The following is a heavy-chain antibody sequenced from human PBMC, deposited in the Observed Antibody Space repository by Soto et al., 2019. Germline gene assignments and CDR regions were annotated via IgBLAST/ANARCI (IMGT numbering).Heavy chain of an antibody. V-gene: IGHV5-51*03. CDR2: IYPGDSDT. Sequence: EVQLVQSGPEVIQPGESLKISCKGSGYSFTNYWIGWVRQMPGKGLEWMGSIYPGDSDTRYSPSFQGQVTISADKSISTAYLQWSSLEASDTAIYYCASHGITPTGSLFATYYWGQGTLVTVSS. CDR3: ASHGITPTGSLFATYY. CDR1: GYSFTNYW. D-gene: IGHD6-13*01. J-gene: IGHJ4*02.